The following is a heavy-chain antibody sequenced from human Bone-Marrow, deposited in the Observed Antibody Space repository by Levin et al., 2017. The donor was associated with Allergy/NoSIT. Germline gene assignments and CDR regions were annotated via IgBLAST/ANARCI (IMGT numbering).Heavy chain of an antibody. V-gene: IGHV3-15*01. D-gene: IGHD3-3*01. CDR3: TTDLYDFWSGFFPCFVV. CDR1: GFTFSNAW. CDR2: IKSKTDGGTT. J-gene: IGHJ6*02. Sequence: GESLKISCAASGFTFSNAWMSWVRQAPGKGLEWVGRIKSKTDGGTTDYAAPVKGRFTISRDDSKNTLYLQMNSLKTEDTAVYYCTTDLYDFWSGFFPCFVVWGQGTTVTVSS.